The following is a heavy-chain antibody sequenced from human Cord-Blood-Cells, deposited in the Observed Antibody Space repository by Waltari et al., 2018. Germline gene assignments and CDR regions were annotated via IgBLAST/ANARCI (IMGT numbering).Heavy chain of an antibody. CDR1: GFTFTRYE. D-gene: IGHD4-17*01. J-gene: IGHJ2*01. CDR2: MNPNSGNT. V-gene: IGHV1-8*01. CDR3: ARGLWCDYVHFDL. Sequence: QLQLVQSGAAVKKPGASVKVSCKASGFTFTRYEINWVRQATGQGLEWMGWMNPNSGNTGYAQKFQGRVTMTRNTSISTAYMELSSLRSEDTAVYYCARGLWCDYVHFDLWGRGTLVTVSS.